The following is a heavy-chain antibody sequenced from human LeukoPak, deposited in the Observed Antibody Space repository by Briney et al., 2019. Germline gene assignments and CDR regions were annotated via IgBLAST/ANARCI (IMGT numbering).Heavy chain of an antibody. CDR1: GFTFSSYV. V-gene: IGHV3-23*01. CDR2: NSGSGGYT. D-gene: IGHD2-2*02. CDR3: AKENKGGYCSGASCYTGYMDV. J-gene: IGHJ6*03. Sequence: GGSLRLSCSASGFTFSSYVMSWVRQPPGKGVEWVSGNSGSGGYTYYADSVKGRYPISRDYSKSSLYLQMNSLRAEDTAIYDCAKENKGGYCSGASCYTGYMDVWGKGTTVTVSS.